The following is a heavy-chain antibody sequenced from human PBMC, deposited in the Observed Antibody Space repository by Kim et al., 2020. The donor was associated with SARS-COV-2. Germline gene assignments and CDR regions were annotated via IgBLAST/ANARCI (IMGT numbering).Heavy chain of an antibody. CDR1: GGSISSYY. V-gene: IGHV4-59*13. CDR3: ARGFDY. Sequence: SETLSLTCTVSGGSISSYYWSWIRQHPGKGLEWIGYIYYSGSTNYNPSLKSRATISVDTSNNQFCLKLSSVTAADTAVYYFARGFDYWCQGTLVTVAS. J-gene: IGHJ4*02. CDR2: IYYSGST.